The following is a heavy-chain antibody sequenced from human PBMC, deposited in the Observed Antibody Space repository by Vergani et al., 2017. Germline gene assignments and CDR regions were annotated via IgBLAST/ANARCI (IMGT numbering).Heavy chain of an antibody. CDR1: GFTFGDYA. Sequence: VQLVESGGGLVQPGRSLRLSCTASGFTFGDYAMSWVRQAPGKGLEWVAVISDDGSKTYYADFVKGRFTISRDNSKNTLYLQMNSLRAEDTAVYYCAKKFGGWGSDYWGQGTLVTVSS. V-gene: IGHV3-30*18. D-gene: IGHD6-19*01. J-gene: IGHJ4*02. CDR2: ISDDGSKT. CDR3: AKKFGGWGSDY.